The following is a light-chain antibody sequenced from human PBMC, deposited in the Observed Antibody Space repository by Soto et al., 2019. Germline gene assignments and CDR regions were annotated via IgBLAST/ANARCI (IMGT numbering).Light chain of an antibody. CDR2: EGS. Sequence: QSALTQPASGSGCPGQSITSSCTGTSSDVGSYNLVSWYQQHPGKAPKLMIYEGSKRPSGVSNRFSGSKSGNTASLTISGLQAEDEADYYSSSSAGSSPANLVFGGGTKATVL. CDR3: SSSAGSSPANLV. J-gene: IGLJ2*01. CDR1: SSDVGSYNL. V-gene: IGLV2-23*01.